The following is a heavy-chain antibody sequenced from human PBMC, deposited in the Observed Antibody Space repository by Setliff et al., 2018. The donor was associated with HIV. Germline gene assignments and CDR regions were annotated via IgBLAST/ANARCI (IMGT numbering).Heavy chain of an antibody. Sequence: SETLSLTCTVSGDSISSGSYFWIWIRQPAGKGLEWIGHISTTGSTNYNPSLKSRVIMSVDTSRNQFSLKLSSVTAADTAVYYCVRGDHDVWGDYSNFFDSGGQGTRVTVSS. CDR3: VRGDHDVWGDYSNFFDS. CDR2: ISTTGST. J-gene: IGHJ5*01. D-gene: IGHD3-3*01. V-gene: IGHV4-61*09. CDR1: GDSISSGSYF.